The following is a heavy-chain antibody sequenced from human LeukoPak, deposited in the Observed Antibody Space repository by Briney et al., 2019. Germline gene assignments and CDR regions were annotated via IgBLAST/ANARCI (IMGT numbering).Heavy chain of an antibody. Sequence: ASVKVSCKASGYTFTGYYMHWVRQAPGQGLEWMGWINPNSGGTNYAQKFQGRVTMTRDTSISTAYMELSRLRSDDTAVYYCARQPSSEWAFDYWGQGTLVTVSS. CDR3: ARQPSSEWAFDY. CDR2: INPNSGGT. CDR1: GYTFTGYY. V-gene: IGHV1-2*02. J-gene: IGHJ4*02. D-gene: IGHD3-22*01.